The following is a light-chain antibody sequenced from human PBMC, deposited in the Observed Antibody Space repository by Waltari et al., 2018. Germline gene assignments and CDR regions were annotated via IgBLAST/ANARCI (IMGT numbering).Light chain of an antibody. Sequence: QSALTQPPSASGTPGQRVIISCSGSSSNIGSNAVRWYRQFPGTAPRLLIYSNSEPTSGVPDRFSGSKSGTSASLTISGLQSDDAADYYCATWDDRRTGYVVFGGGTKLTVL. CDR2: SNS. J-gene: IGLJ2*01. V-gene: IGLV1-44*01. CDR1: SSNIGSNA. CDR3: ATWDDRRTGYVV.